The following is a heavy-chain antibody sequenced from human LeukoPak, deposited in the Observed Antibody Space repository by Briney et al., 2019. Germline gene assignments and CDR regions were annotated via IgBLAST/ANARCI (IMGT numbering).Heavy chain of an antibody. J-gene: IGHJ4*02. V-gene: IGHV1-18*01. CDR3: ARRREPRYCSSTSGQLFDY. CDR2: ISAYNGNT. CDR1: GYTFTSYG. Sequence: ASVKVSCKASGYTFTSYGISWVRQAPGQGLEWMGWISAYNGNTNYAQTPQGRVTMTTDTSTSTAYMELRSLRSDDTAVYYCARRREPRYCSSTSGQLFDYWGQGTLVTVSS. D-gene: IGHD2-2*01.